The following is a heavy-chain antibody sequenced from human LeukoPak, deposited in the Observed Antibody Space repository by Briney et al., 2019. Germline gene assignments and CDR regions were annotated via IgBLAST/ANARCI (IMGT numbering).Heavy chain of an antibody. D-gene: IGHD3-22*01. V-gene: IGHV7-4-1*01. Sequence: GASVKVSCKASGYTFTSYAMNWVRQAPGQGLEWMGWINTNTGNPTYAQGFTGRFVFSLDTSVSTAYLQIGSLKAEDTAVYYCARDLGLTYYYDSSSQGLDYWGQGTLVTVSS. CDR1: GYTFTSYA. J-gene: IGHJ4*02. CDR2: INTNTGNP. CDR3: ARDLGLTYYYDSSSQGLDY.